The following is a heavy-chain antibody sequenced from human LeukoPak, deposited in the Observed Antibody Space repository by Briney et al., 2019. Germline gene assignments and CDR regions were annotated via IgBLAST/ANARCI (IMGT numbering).Heavy chain of an antibody. CDR3: AGDDSSGHWAFDI. V-gene: IGHV3-21*01. J-gene: IGHJ3*02. Sequence: GGSLRLSCAASGFTFSSYSMNWVRQAPGKGLEWVSSISSSSSYIYYADSVEGRFTISRDNAKNSLYLQMNSLRAEDTAVYYCAGDDSSGHWAFDIWGQGTMVTVSS. CDR1: GFTFSSYS. CDR2: ISSSSSYI. D-gene: IGHD3-22*01.